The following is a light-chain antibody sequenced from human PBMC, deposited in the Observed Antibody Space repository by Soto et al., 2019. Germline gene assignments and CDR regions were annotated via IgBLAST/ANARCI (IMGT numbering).Light chain of an antibody. Sequence: QSVLTQPPSASGSPGQSVTISCTGTSSDIGAYNYVSWFQHHPGKAPKLIIYEVTKWPSGVPDRFSGSKSGNTASLAVSGLQAEDEADYYCTSLGGSDNWVFGGGTKLTVL. CDR3: TSLGGSDNWV. CDR2: EVT. V-gene: IGLV2-8*01. J-gene: IGLJ3*02. CDR1: SSDIGAYNY.